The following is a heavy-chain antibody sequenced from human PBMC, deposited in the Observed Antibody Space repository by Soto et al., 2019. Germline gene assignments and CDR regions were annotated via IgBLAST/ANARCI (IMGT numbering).Heavy chain of an antibody. J-gene: IGHJ6*02. D-gene: IGHD6-13*01. CDR2: ISYDGSNK. Sequence: ESGGGVVQPGRSLRLSCAASGFTFSSYAMHWVCQAPGKGLEWVAVISYDGSNKYYADSVKGRFTIPRDNSKNTRYLQMNSMTAEDTAVYYCAPAYSRNDYYGMYVWGQGTTVTGSS. V-gene: IGHV3-30-3*01. CDR3: APAYSRNDYYGMYV. CDR1: GFTFSSYA.